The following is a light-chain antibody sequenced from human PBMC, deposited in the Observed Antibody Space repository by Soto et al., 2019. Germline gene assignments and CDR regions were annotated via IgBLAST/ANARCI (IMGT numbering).Light chain of an antibody. CDR3: QQSYSTPPIFT. V-gene: IGKV1-39*01. CDR1: QSISSY. CDR2: AAS. J-gene: IGKJ3*01. Sequence: DIQMTQSPSSLSASVGDRVTITCRASQSISSYLNWYQQKPMKAPKLLIYAASSLQSGVPSRFSGSGSGTDFTLTISSLQPEDFATYYCQQSYSTPPIFTFGPGTKVDIK.